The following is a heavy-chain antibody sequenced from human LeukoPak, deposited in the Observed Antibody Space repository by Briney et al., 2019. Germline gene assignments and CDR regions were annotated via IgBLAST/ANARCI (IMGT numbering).Heavy chain of an antibody. CDR2: IYTSGST. Sequence: SETLSLTCTVSGGSISSYYWSWIRQPAGKGLEWIGRIYTSGSTNYNPSLRSQVTMSVDTSKNQFSLKLSSVTAADTAVYYCARGGVVVPAAMAGAFDIWGQGTMVTVSS. J-gene: IGHJ3*02. CDR3: ARGGVVVPAAMAGAFDI. V-gene: IGHV4-4*07. D-gene: IGHD2-2*01. CDR1: GGSISSYY.